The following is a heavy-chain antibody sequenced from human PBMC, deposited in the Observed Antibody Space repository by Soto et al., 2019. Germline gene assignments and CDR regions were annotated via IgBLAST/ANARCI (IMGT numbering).Heavy chain of an antibody. CDR1: GYTFTSYG. CDR3: ARVLGYCSSTSCYGDYYYYYYGMDV. CDR2: ISAYNGNT. Sequence: ASVKVSCKASGYTFTSYGISWVRQAPGQGLEWMGWISAYNGNTNYAQKLQGRVTMTTDTSTSTAYMELRSLRSEDTAVYYCARVLGYCSSTSCYGDYYYYYYGMDVWGQGTTVTVSS. V-gene: IGHV1-18*01. D-gene: IGHD2-2*01. J-gene: IGHJ6*02.